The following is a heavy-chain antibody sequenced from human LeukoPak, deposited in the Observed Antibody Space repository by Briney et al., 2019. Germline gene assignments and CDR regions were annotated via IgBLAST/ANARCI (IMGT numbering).Heavy chain of an antibody. Sequence: GGSLRLSCAASGFTFSSYAMSWVCQAPGKGLEWVSAISGSGGSTYYADSVKGRFTISRDNSKNTLYLQMNSLRAEDTAVYYCAKDRSPYCSGGSCYPDYWGQGTLVTVSS. CDR2: ISGSGGST. CDR3: AKDRSPYCSGGSCYPDY. D-gene: IGHD2-15*01. J-gene: IGHJ4*02. CDR1: GFTFSSYA. V-gene: IGHV3-23*01.